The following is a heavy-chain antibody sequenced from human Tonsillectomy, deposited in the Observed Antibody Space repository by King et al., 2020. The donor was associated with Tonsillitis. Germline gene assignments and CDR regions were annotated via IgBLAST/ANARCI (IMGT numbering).Heavy chain of an antibody. CDR2: ISSSSSYT. Sequence: QLVQSGGGLVKPGGSLRLSCAVSGFTFSNYYMSWIRQAPGKGLEWVSYISSSSSYTNYADSVKGRFTISRDNAKNSLSLQMNSLRAEETAVYFCARLTVDPAGDPDYFDYGGQGTLVTVSS. CDR3: ARLTVDPAGDPDYFDY. CDR1: GFTFSNYY. V-gene: IGHV3-11*06. D-gene: IGHD2-21*02. J-gene: IGHJ4*02.